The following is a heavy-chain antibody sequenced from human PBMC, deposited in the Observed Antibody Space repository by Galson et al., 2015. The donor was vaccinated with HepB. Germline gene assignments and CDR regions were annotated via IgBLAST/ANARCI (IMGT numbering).Heavy chain of an antibody. CDR3: ARESAVAVTKSLDY. D-gene: IGHD6-19*01. CDR1: GFTFSTFA. CDR2: ITTTGNYR. J-gene: IGHJ4*02. Sequence: SLRLSCAASGFTFSTFAMNWVRQVPGKGLEWVSSITTTGNYRYYADSVKGRFTISRDNAKTSLYLQMNSLRAEDTALYYCARESAVAVTKSLDYWGQGTLVTVSS. V-gene: IGHV3-21*01.